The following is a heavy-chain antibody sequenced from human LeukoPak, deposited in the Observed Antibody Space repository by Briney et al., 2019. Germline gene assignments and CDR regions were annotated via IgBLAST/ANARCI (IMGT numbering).Heavy chain of an antibody. D-gene: IGHD3-10*01. J-gene: IGHJ4*02. CDR1: GFTFSSYA. Sequence: GRSLRLSCAASGFTFSSYAMHWVRQAPGKGLEWVAVISYDGSNKYYADSVKGRFTISRDNSKNTLYLQMNSLRAEDTAVYYCARELWFGELSSADLGYWGQGTLVTVSS. CDR2: ISYDGSNK. CDR3: ARELWFGELSSADLGY. V-gene: IGHV3-30-3*01.